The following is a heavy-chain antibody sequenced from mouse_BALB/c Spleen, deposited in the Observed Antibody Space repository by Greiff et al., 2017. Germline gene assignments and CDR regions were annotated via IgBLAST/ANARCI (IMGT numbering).Heavy chain of an antibody. D-gene: IGHD2-14*01. V-gene: IGHV1-26*01. CDR1: GYSFTGYY. CDR3: ARRGRDDGNAMDY. CDR2: INPYNGAT. J-gene: IGHJ4*01. Sequence: EVQLHQSGPELVKPGASVKISCKASGYSFTGYYMHWVKQSHVKSLEWIGRINPYNGATSYNQNFKDKASLTVDKSSSTAYMELHSLTSEDSAVYYCARRGRDDGNAMDYWGQGTSVTVSS.